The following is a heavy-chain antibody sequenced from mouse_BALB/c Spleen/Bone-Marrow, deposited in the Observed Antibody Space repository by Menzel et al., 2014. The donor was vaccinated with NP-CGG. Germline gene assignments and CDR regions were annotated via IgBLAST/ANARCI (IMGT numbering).Heavy chain of an antibody. CDR1: GYAFSSSW. D-gene: IGHD2-3*01. J-gene: IGHJ4*01. Sequence: VQLQQSGPELVKPGASVKISCKASGYAFSSSWMNWVKQRPGQCLEWIGRIYPGDGDTKYNGKFKGKATLTADKSSSTAYMQLSSLTSVDSAVYFCARSDGYRDMDYWGQGTSVTVSS. CDR2: IYPGDGDT. CDR3: ARSDGYRDMDY. V-gene: IGHV1-82*01.